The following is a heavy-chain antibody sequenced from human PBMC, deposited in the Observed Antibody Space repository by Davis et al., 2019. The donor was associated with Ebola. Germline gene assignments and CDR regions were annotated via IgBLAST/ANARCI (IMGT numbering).Heavy chain of an antibody. CDR2: INPSGGST. CDR3: AREIVVVVAATGYYYYGMDV. J-gene: IGHJ6*04. CDR1: GYTFTSYY. V-gene: IGHV1-46*01. Sequence: ASVKVSCKASGYTFTSYYMHWVRQAPGQGLEWMGIINPSGGSTSYAQKFQGRVTMTRDTSTNTVYMELSSLRSEDTAVYYCAREIVVVVAATGYYYYGMDVWGKGTTVTVSS. D-gene: IGHD2-15*01.